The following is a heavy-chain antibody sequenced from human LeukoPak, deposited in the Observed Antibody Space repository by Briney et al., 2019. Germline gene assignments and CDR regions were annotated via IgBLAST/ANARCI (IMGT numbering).Heavy chain of an antibody. CDR3: ARKGYAYAI. CDR1: GGSFSGYY. V-gene: IGHV4-34*01. CDR2: INHSGST. J-gene: IGHJ4*02. Sequence: SETLSLTCAVYGGSFSGYYWSWIRQPPGKGLEWIGEINHSGSTNYNPSLKSRVTISVDTSKNQFSLKLTSVTAADTAVYYCARKGYAYAIWGQGTLVTVSS. D-gene: IGHD2-8*01.